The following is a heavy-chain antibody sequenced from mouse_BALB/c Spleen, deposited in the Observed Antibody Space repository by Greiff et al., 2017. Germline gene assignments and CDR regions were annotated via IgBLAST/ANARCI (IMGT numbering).Heavy chain of an antibody. V-gene: IGHV5-6-5*01. Sequence: EVKLVESGGGLVKPGGSLKLSCAASGFTFSSYAMSWVRQTPEKRLEWVASISSGGSTYYPDSVKGRFTISRDNARNILYLQMSSLRSEDTAMYYCARVVLRAMDYWGQGTSVTVSS. J-gene: IGHJ4*01. CDR2: ISSGGST. CDR1: GFTFSSYA. D-gene: IGHD2-12*01. CDR3: ARVVLRAMDY.